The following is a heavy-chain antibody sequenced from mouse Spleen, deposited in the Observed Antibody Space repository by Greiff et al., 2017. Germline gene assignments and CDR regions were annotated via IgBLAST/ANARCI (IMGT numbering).Heavy chain of an antibody. Sequence: DVKLQESGPGLVKPSQSLSLTCSVTGYSITSGYYWNWIRQFPGNKLEWMGYISYDGSNNYNPSLKNRISITRDTSKNQFFLKLNSVTTEDTATYYCALTVVRGYAMDYWGQGTSVTVSS. CDR3: ALTVVRGYAMDY. CDR1: GYSITSGYY. J-gene: IGHJ4*01. CDR2: ISYDGSN. D-gene: IGHD1-1*01. V-gene: IGHV3-6*01.